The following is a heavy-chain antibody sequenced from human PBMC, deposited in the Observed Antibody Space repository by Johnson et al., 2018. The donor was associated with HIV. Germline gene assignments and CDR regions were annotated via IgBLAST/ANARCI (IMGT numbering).Heavy chain of an antibody. V-gene: IGHV3-74*02. Sequence: VQLVESGGGSVQPGGSLSLSCAASGFTFTNYWIYWVRQAPGKGLVFVSRIPNDGSATTYAASVPGRFTISRDNAKNSLYLQMNSLRAEDTAVYYCASYSSSDAFDIWGQGTMVTVSS. CDR1: GFTFTNYW. CDR3: ASYSSSDAFDI. D-gene: IGHD6-6*01. J-gene: IGHJ3*02. CDR2: IPNDGSAT.